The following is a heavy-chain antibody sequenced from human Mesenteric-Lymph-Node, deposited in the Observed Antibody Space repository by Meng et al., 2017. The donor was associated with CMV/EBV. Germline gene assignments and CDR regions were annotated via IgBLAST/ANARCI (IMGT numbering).Heavy chain of an antibody. V-gene: IGHV4-39*01. CDR2: IFYTGST. D-gene: IGHD6-6*01. CDR3: ARKLGPLNWFDP. CDR1: GGSISSSSYY. J-gene: IGHJ5*02. Sequence: GSLRLSCTVSGGSISSSSYYWDWIRQPPGKGLEWIGSIFYTGSTYYNPSLKSRVTISVDTSKNRFSLKLSSVTAADTAVYYCARKLGPLNWFDPWGQGTLVTVSS.